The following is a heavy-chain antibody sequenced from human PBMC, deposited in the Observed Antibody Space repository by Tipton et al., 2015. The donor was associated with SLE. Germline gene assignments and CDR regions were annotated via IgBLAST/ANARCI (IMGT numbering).Heavy chain of an antibody. Sequence: TLSLTCAVYGGSFSNYYWIWIRQPPGKGLEWIGEINHSGSTNYNSSLKSRVTISIDTSKNQFSLKLSAVTAADTAVYYCARQAYYSSGYADYWGQGTLVTVSS. V-gene: IGHV4-34*01. CDR3: ARQAYYSSGYADY. CDR1: GGSFSNYY. CDR2: INHSGST. J-gene: IGHJ4*02. D-gene: IGHD3-22*01.